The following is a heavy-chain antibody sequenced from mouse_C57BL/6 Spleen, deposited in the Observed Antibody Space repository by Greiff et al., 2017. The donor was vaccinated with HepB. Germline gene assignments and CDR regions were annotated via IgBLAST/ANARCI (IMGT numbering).Heavy chain of an antibody. CDR2: IYPGSGNT. D-gene: IGHD4-1*01. CDR3: ARGAGTWYFDV. Sequence: VQLQQSGAELVRPGASVKLSCKASGYTFTDYYINWVKQRPGQGLEWIARIYPGSGNTYYNEKFKGKATLTAEKSSSTAYMQRSSLTSEDSAVYFCARGAGTWYFDVWGTGTTVTVSS. CDR1: GYTFTDYY. V-gene: IGHV1-76*01. J-gene: IGHJ1*03.